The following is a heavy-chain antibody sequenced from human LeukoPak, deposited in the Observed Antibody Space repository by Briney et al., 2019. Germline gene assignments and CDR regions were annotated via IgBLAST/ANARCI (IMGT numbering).Heavy chain of an antibody. J-gene: IGHJ4*02. V-gene: IGHV1-2*02. CDR2: INPNSGGT. D-gene: IGHD1-26*01. CDR3: ARDTGIVGATRTFADY. Sequence: ASVKVSCKASGYTFSTYGFSWVRQAPGQGLEWMGWINPNSGGTNYAQKFQGRVTMTRDTSISTAYMELSRLRSDDTAVYYCARDTGIVGATRTFADYWGQGTLVTVSS. CDR1: GYTFSTYG.